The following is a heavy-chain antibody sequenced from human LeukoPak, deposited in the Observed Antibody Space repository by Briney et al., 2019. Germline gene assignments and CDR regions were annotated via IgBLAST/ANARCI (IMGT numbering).Heavy chain of an antibody. D-gene: IGHD3-22*01. CDR2: IYSGGST. Sequence: GGSLRLSCAASGFTVSSNYMSWVRQAPGKGLEWVSVIYSGGSTYYADSVKGRFTISRHNSKNTLYLQMNSLRAEDTAVYYCARDVAGGYYDSSGPYWYFDLWGRGTLVTVSS. J-gene: IGHJ2*01. V-gene: IGHV3-53*04. CDR1: GFTVSSNY. CDR3: ARDVAGGYYDSSGPYWYFDL.